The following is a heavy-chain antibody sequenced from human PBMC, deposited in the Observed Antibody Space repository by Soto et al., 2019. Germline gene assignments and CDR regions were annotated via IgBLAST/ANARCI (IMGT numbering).Heavy chain of an antibody. V-gene: IGHV3-33*01. J-gene: IGHJ2*01. Sequence: QVQLVESGGGVVQPGRSLRLSCAASGFTFSSYGMHWVRQAPGKGLEWVAVIWYDGSNKYYADSVKGRFTISRDNSKNTLYLQMNSLRAEDTAVYYCARGITGYCSGGSCSNYWYFDLWGRGTLVTVSS. D-gene: IGHD2-15*01. CDR1: GFTFSSYG. CDR2: IWYDGSNK. CDR3: ARGITGYCSGGSCSNYWYFDL.